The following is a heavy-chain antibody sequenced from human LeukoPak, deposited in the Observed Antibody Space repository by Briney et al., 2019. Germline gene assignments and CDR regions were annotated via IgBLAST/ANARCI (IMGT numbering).Heavy chain of an antibody. Sequence: SETLSLTCTVSGGSISSGGYYWSWIRQPPGKGLEWIGYIYYSGSTYYNPSLKSRVTISVDTSKNQFSLKLSSVTAADTAVYYCARDSSSWYAFDYWGQGTLVTVSS. CDR3: ARDSSSWYAFDY. CDR1: GGSISSGGYY. D-gene: IGHD6-13*01. V-gene: IGHV4-31*03. CDR2: IYYSGST. J-gene: IGHJ4*02.